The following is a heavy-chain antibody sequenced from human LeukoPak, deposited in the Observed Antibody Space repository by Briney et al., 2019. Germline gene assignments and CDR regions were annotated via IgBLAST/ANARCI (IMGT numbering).Heavy chain of an antibody. J-gene: IGHJ4*02. CDR1: GFTFSSYG. CDR3: AKDLYGD. Sequence: GGSLRLSCAASGFTFSSYGMHWVRQAPGKGLEWVAVISYDGSNKYYADSVKGRFTISRDNSKNTLYLQMNSLRAEDTAVYYCAKDLYGDWGQGTLVTVS. D-gene: IGHD4-17*01. V-gene: IGHV3-30*18. CDR2: ISYDGSNK.